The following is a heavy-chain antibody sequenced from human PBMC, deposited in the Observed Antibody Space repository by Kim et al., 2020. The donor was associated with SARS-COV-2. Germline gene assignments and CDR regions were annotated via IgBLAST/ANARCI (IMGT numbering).Heavy chain of an antibody. J-gene: IGHJ3*02. D-gene: IGHD3-22*01. CDR2: ISSSSSTI. CDR1: GFTFSSYS. V-gene: IGHV3-48*02. Sequence: GGSLRLSCAASGFTFSSYSMNWVRQAPGKGLEWVSYISSSSSTIYYADSVKGRFTISRDNAKNSLYLQMNSLRDEDTAVYYCARGYYYDSSGYYRDAFDIWGQGTMVTVSS. CDR3: ARGYYYDSSGYYRDAFDI.